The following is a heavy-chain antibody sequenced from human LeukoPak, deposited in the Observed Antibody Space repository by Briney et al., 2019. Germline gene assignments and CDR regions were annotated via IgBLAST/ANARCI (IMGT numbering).Heavy chain of an antibody. D-gene: IGHD4-11*01. Sequence: SETLSLTCAVYGESFSGYYWSWIRQPPGKGLEWIGYIYYSGSTNYNPSLKSRVTISVDTSKNQFSLKLSSVTAADTAVYYCARDGMTNPWNFDLWGRGTLVTVSS. V-gene: IGHV4-59*01. CDR2: IYYSGST. J-gene: IGHJ2*01. CDR3: ARDGMTNPWNFDL. CDR1: GESFSGYY.